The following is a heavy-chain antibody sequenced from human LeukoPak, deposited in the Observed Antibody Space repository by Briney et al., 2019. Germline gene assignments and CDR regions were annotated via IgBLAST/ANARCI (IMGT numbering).Heavy chain of an antibody. CDR2: TCYRSKWYI. J-gene: IGHJ6*02. V-gene: IGHV6-1*01. CDR1: GASVSSNSVD. CDR3: ARGEDYSPYGMDV. Sequence: SQTLSLTCSISGASVSSNSVDWNWIRQSPSRGLEWLGRTCYRSKWYIDYAESVKSRIIINPDTSKNQFSLQLSSVTPEDTAVYYCARGEDYSPYGMDVWGQGTTVTVSS. D-gene: IGHD4-11*01.